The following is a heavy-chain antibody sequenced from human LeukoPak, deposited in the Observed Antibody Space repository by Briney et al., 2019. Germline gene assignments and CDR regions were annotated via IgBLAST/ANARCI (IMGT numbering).Heavy chain of an antibody. J-gene: IGHJ4*02. CDR2: ISGSGGSK. CDR1: GFTFSNAW. Sequence: PGGSLRLSCAASGFTFSNAWMSWVRQAPGKGLEWVSGISGSGGSKYYAESVKGRSTISRDSSKNTLYLQMSSLRAEDTAVYYCAKEVGNDYGDLYDLDYWGQGTLVTVSS. CDR3: AKEVGNDYGDLYDLDY. V-gene: IGHV3-23*01. D-gene: IGHD4-17*01.